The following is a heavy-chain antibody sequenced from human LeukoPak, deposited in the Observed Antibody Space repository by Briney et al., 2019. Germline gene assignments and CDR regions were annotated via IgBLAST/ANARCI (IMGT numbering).Heavy chain of an antibody. Sequence: NASETLSLTCTVSGDSFSSGTYYWSWIRQPAGKGLEWIGRIFTRGNTNYNPSLKSRVTISLDTSKNQFYLRLSSVTAADTAVYYCARGEHDILTGYYEDSWGQGTLVTVSS. CDR3: ARGEHDILTGYYEDS. D-gene: IGHD3-9*01. CDR1: GDSFSSGTYY. CDR2: IFTRGNT. J-gene: IGHJ4*02. V-gene: IGHV4-61*02.